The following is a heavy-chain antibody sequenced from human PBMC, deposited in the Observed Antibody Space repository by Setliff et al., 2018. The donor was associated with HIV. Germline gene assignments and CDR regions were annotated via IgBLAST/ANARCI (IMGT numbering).Heavy chain of an antibody. J-gene: IGHJ4*02. Sequence: ASVKVSCKASGYTFTNFFIHWVRQAPGQGLEWMGEINPSGGSTSYSEKFRGRATMTRDTSRSTVYMELSSLRFDDTAVYYCARVPILRYASPVDMWGQGTLVTVSS. CDR1: GYTFTNFF. CDR3: ARVPILRYASPVDM. D-gene: IGHD3-9*01. CDR2: INPSGGST. V-gene: IGHV1-46*01.